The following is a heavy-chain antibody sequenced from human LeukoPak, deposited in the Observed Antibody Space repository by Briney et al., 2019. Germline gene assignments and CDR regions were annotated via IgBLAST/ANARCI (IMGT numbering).Heavy chain of an antibody. CDR2: ISSSSSYI. D-gene: IGHD6-13*01. Sequence: GGSLRLSCAASGFTSSSYSMNWVRQAPGKGLEWVSSISSSSSYIYYADSVKGRFTISRDNAKNSLYLQMNSLRAEDTAVYYCATPAAGPRAEYSHYWGQGTLVTVSS. J-gene: IGHJ1*01. CDR3: ATPAAGPRAEYSHY. CDR1: GFTSSSYS. V-gene: IGHV3-21*01.